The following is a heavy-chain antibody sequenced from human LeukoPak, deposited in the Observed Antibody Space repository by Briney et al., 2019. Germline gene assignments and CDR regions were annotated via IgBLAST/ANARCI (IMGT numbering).Heavy chain of an antibody. CDR2: FDREDGET. J-gene: IGHJ3*02. Sequence: ASVKVSCKVSGYTLTELSMHWVRQAPGKGLEWMGGFDREDGETIYAQKLQGRVTMTEDTSTDTAYMELSSLRSEDTAGYYCATRVVVVAADDAFDIWAQGTMVTVSS. D-gene: IGHD2-15*01. V-gene: IGHV1-24*01. CDR3: ATRVVVVAADDAFDI. CDR1: GYTLTELS.